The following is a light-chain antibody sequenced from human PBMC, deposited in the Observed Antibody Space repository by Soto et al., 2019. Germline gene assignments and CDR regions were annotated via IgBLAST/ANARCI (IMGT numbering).Light chain of an antibody. Sequence: SALTQPASGPGSPGNSITISCTGNSSDLVIYNYVSWYQQQPGKSPKLMIYQCTNRPSWVSSRFSGSRSVNTASLTISGLQAEDDSDEYCSSYKYRIHYVFGTRTKGTVL. CDR1: SSDLVIYNY. CDR3: SSYKYRIHYV. J-gene: IGLJ1*01. V-gene: IGLV2-14*01. CDR2: QCT.